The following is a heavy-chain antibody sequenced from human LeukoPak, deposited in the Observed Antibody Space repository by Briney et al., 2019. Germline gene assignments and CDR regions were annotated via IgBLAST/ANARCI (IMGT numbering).Heavy chain of an antibody. CDR3: ARERSSYSSGDDAFDI. D-gene: IGHD1-26*01. Sequence: PSETLSLTCTASGGSISSSNYYWGWIRQPPGKGLEWIESISYSGSTYYNPSLKSRVTISADTSKNRFSLKLSSVTAADTAVYYCARERSSYSSGDDAFDIWGQGTMVTVSS. V-gene: IGHV4-39*02. CDR2: ISYSGST. CDR1: GGSISSSNYY. J-gene: IGHJ3*02.